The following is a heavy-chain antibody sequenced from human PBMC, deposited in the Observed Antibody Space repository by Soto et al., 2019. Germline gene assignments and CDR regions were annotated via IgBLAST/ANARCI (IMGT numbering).Heavy chain of an antibody. Sequence: PGGSLRLSCAASGFTFSIYAMHWFRQAPGKGLEYVSAISSYGGSTYYANSVKGRFTISRDNSKNTLYLQMGSLRAEDMAVYYCARDPDSSGYYYFDYWGQGTLVTVS. V-gene: IGHV3-64*01. D-gene: IGHD3-22*01. CDR1: GFTFSIYA. J-gene: IGHJ4*02. CDR2: ISSYGGST. CDR3: ARDPDSSGYYYFDY.